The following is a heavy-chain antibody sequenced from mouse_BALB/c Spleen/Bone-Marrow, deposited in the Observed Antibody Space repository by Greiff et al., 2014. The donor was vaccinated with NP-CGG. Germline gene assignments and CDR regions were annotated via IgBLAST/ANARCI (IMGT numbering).Heavy chain of an antibody. CDR1: GFSITDYF. CDR2: INPANGNT. Sequence: VQLQQSGAELVKPGASVKLSCKASGFSITDYFMNWVKQRHEKGLEWIGRINPANGNTKDDPKFKGKATITADTSSNTAYLQLISLTSKDTAVYYCSSYNYGNSTSAYWGQGTLVTVSS. CDR3: SSYNYGNSTSAY. J-gene: IGHJ3*01. D-gene: IGHD1-1*01. V-gene: IGHV14-3*02.